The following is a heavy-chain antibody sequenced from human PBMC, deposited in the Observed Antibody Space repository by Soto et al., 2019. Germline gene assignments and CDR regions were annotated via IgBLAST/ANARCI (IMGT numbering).Heavy chain of an antibody. CDR3: ARGPQWLRSDNWFDP. Sequence: QVQLQESGPGLVKPSETLSLTCTVSGGSVSGYYWSWIRQPPGKGLEWIGNTHYSRTSTYNPSLKSRFTISLDTSNNQYSLRLTSVTAADTAVYYCARGPQWLRSDNWFDPWGQGTRVTVSS. V-gene: IGHV4-59*02. CDR1: GGSVSGYY. J-gene: IGHJ5*02. D-gene: IGHD6-19*01. CDR2: THYSRTS.